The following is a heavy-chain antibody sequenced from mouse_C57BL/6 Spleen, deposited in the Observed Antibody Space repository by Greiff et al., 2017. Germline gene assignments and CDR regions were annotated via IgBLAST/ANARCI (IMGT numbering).Heavy chain of an antibody. CDR3: AGGDLITTVDAMDY. V-gene: IGHV5-12*01. CDR2: ISNGGGST. Sequence: EVKLMESGGGLVQPGGSLKLSCAASGFTFSDYYMYWVRQTPEKRLEWVAYISNGGGSTYYPDTVKGRFTISRDNAKNTLYLQMSRLKSEDTAMYYCAGGDLITTVDAMDYWGQGTSVTVSS. CDR1: GFTFSDYY. J-gene: IGHJ4*01. D-gene: IGHD1-1*01.